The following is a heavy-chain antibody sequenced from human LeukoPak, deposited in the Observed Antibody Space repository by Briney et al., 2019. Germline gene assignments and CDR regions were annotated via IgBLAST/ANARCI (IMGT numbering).Heavy chain of an antibody. J-gene: IGHJ4*02. D-gene: IGHD2/OR15-2a*01. Sequence: ASVKVSCKASGYTFTSYDINWVRQATGQGLEWMGWMNPNSGNTGYAQKFQGRVTITRNTSISTAYMELSSLRSEDTAVYYCARLNSTHLFDTIYHQLDYWGQGALVTVSS. CDR2: MNPNSGNT. CDR3: ARLNSTHLFDTIYHQLDY. V-gene: IGHV1-8*03. CDR1: GYTFTSYD.